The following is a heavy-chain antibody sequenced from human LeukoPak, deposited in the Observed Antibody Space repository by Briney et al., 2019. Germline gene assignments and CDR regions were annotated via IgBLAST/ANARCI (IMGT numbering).Heavy chain of an antibody. V-gene: IGHV4-30-2*01. CDR2: IYHSGST. CDR1: GGSISSGGYY. Sequence: PSETLSLTCTVSGGSISSGGYYWSWIRQPPGKGLEWIGYIYHSGSTYYNPSLKSRVTISVDRSKNQFSLKLSSVTAADTAVYYCARAGGYLLYFDSWGQGTLATVSS. CDR3: ARAGGYLLYFDS. D-gene: IGHD5-12*01. J-gene: IGHJ4*02.